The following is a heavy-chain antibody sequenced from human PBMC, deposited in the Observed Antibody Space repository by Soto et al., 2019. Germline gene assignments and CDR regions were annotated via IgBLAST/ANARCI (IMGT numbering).Heavy chain of an antibody. D-gene: IGHD6-19*01. Sequence: EVQLVESGGGLVQPGRSLRLSCAASGFTFDDYAMLWVRQAPGKGLEWVSGISWNSGSIGYADSVKGRFTISRDNAKNSLYLQMNSLRAEDTALYYCAKGLGSSGWYGIGYWGQGTLVTVSS. V-gene: IGHV3-9*01. CDR1: GFTFDDYA. CDR2: ISWNSGSI. J-gene: IGHJ4*02. CDR3: AKGLGSSGWYGIGY.